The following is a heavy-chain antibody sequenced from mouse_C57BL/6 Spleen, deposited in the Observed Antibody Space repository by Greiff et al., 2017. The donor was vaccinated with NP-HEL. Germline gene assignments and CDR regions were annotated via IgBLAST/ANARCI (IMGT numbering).Heavy chain of an antibody. D-gene: IGHD1-1*01. Sequence: EVQLQQSGTVLARPGASVKMSCKTSGYTFTSYWMHWVKQRPGQGLEWIGAIYPGNSDTSYNQKFKGKAKLTAVTSASTAYMELSSLTNEDSAVYYCTRYAYYYGSSYDAMDYWGQGTSVTVSS. J-gene: IGHJ4*01. CDR2: IYPGNSDT. CDR1: GYTFTSYW. CDR3: TRYAYYYGSSYDAMDY. V-gene: IGHV1-5*01.